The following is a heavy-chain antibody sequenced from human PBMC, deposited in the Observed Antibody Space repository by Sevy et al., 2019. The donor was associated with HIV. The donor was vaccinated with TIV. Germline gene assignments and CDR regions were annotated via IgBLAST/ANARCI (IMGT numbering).Heavy chain of an antibody. D-gene: IGHD3-3*01. V-gene: IGHV3-48*02. Sequence: GGSLRLSCAASGFTFSSYSRNWVRQAPGKGLEWVSYISSSSSTIYYADSVKGRFTISRDNAKNSLYLKMNGLRDEDTAVYYCARDNWYYDFWSGYFLYWGQGTLVTVSS. J-gene: IGHJ4*02. CDR2: ISSSSSTI. CDR1: GFTFSSYS. CDR3: ARDNWYYDFWSGYFLY.